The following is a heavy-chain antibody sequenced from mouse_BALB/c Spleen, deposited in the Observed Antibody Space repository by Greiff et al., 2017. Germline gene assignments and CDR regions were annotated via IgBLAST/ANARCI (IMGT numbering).Heavy chain of an antibody. V-gene: IGHV1-55*01. CDR1: GYTFTSYW. CDR2: IAPGSGST. J-gene: IGHJ4*01. CDR3: ARKGNYYAMDY. Sequence: VQLQQSGAELVKPGASVKLSCKASGYTFTSYWMHWVKLRPGQGLEWIGRIAPGSGSTYYNEMFKGKATLTVDTSSSTAYIQLSSLSSEDSAVYFCARKGNYYAMDYWGQGTSVTVSS.